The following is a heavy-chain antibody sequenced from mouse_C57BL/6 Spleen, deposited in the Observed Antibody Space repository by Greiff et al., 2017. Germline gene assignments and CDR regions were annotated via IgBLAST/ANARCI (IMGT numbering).Heavy chain of an antibody. CDR2: IYPGSGST. J-gene: IGHJ4*01. D-gene: IGHD2-1*01. CDR1: GYNFTSYW. CDR3: AHGNYGAMDY. V-gene: IGHV1-55*01. Sequence: VQLQQSGAELVKPGASVKMSCKASGYNFTSYWITWVKQRPGQGLEWIGDIYPGSGSTNYNEKFKSKATLTVDTSSSTAYMQLSSLTSEDSAVYYCAHGNYGAMDYWGQGTSVTVSS.